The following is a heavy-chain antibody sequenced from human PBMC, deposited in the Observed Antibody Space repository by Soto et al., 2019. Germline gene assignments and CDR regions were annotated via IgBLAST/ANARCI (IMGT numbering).Heavy chain of an antibody. CDR1: GGTFSTYV. CDR2: ITPIFGTT. CDR3: ALRGNSWLVLNYFDY. J-gene: IGHJ4*02. D-gene: IGHD6-19*01. Sequence: QVQLVQSGAEVKKPGSSVKVSCKPSGGTFSTYVFSWVRQAPGQGLEYMGGITPIFGTTNYAQKFQGRVTITADTSTSTAYMQLSRLRSEDTAVYYCALRGNSWLVLNYFDYWGQGSLVTVAS. V-gene: IGHV1-69*06.